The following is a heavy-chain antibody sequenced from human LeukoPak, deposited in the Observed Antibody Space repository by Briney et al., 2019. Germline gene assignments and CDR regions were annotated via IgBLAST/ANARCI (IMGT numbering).Heavy chain of an antibody. V-gene: IGHV4-59*12. J-gene: IGHJ4*02. Sequence: SETLSLTCAVSGGSISGYYWSWSRQPPGRGVEWIANLFHTRGAWYKSSLKSRVTISVDMSRNEFSLKLNSVTAADTAVYYCARDLVAFDYWGQGALVIVSS. CDR2: LFHTRGA. CDR1: GGSISGYY. D-gene: IGHD2-15*01. CDR3: ARDLVAFDY.